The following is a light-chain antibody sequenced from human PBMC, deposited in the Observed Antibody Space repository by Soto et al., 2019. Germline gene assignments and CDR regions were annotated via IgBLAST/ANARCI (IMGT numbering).Light chain of an antibody. V-gene: IGKV3-15*01. J-gene: IGKJ5*01. Sequence: EIVMTQSPATLSVSPGERATLSCRASQSVSSNLAWYQQKPGQAPRLLIYGASTRATGIPARFSGSGSGTGFTLTISSLQSEDFAVYYCQQRNVWPPVNFGLGTRLEIK. CDR3: QQRNVWPPVN. CDR1: QSVSSN. CDR2: GAS.